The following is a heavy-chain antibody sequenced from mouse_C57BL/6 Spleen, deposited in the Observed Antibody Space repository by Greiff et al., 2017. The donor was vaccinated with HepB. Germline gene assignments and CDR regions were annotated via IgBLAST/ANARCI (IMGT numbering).Heavy chain of an antibody. D-gene: IGHD4-1*01. CDR1: GYSFTSYY. V-gene: IGHV1-66*01. CDR2: IYPGSGNT. Sequence: VQLQQSGPELVKPGASVKISCKASGYSFTSYYIHWVKQRPGQGLEWIGWIYPGSGNTKYNEKFKGKATLTADTSSSTAYMQLSSLTSEDSAVYYCARIPWGAMDYWGQGTSVTVSS. J-gene: IGHJ4*01. CDR3: ARIPWGAMDY.